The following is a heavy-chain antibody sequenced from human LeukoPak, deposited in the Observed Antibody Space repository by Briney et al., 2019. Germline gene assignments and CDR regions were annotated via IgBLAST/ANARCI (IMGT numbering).Heavy chain of an antibody. D-gene: IGHD6-19*01. CDR3: ARVEYSSGWYADY. CDR2: ISSSSSYI. CDR1: GFTFSSYS. J-gene: IGHJ4*02. V-gene: IGHV3-21*01. Sequence: PGGSLRLSCAASGFTFSSYSMNWVRQAPGKGLEWVSSISSSSSYIYYADSVKGRFTISRDNAKNSLYLQMNSLRAEDTAVYYCARVEYSSGWYADYWGQGTLVTVSS.